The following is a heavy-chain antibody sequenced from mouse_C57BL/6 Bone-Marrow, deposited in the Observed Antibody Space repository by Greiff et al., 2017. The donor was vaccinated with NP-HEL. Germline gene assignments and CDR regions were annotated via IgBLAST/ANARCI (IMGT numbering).Heavy chain of an antibody. D-gene: IGHD1-1*01. CDR1: GFNIKDDY. CDR3: TTGFTGAY. Sequence: VQLQQSGAELVRPGASVPLSCTASGFNIKDDYMHWVKQRPEQGLEWIGWIDPENGDPEYASKFQGKATITADTSSNTAYLQLSSLTSEDTAVYYCTTGFTGAYWGQGTLVTVSA. CDR2: IDPENGDP. V-gene: IGHV14-4*01. J-gene: IGHJ3*01.